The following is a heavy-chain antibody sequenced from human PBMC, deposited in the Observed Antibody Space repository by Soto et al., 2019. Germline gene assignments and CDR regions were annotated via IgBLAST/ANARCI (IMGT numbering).Heavy chain of an antibody. CDR2: INAGNGNT. J-gene: IGHJ6*02. D-gene: IGHD4-17*01. CDR3: ARDFGVHGDYEVNYLEAMDV. Sequence: EASVKVSCKASGYTFTSYAMHWVRQAPGQRLEWMGWINAGNGNTKYSQKFQGRVTITRDTSASTAYMELSSLRSEDTAVYYCARDFGVHGDYEVNYLEAMDVWGQGTTVTVSS. V-gene: IGHV1-3*01. CDR1: GYTFTSYA.